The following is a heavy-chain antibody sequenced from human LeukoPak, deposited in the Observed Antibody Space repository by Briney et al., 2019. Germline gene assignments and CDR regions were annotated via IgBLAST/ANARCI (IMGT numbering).Heavy chain of an antibody. CDR2: IYHSGST. V-gene: IGHV4-38-2*01. CDR3: VRHRDTAMFDY. D-gene: IGHD5-18*01. J-gene: IGHJ4*02. Sequence: PSETLSLTCAVSGYSISSGYYWGWIRQPPGKGLEWIGSIYHSGSTYYNPSLKSRVTISVDTSKNQFSLKLSSVTAADTAVYYCVRHRDTAMFDYWGQGTLVTVSS. CDR1: GYSISSGYY.